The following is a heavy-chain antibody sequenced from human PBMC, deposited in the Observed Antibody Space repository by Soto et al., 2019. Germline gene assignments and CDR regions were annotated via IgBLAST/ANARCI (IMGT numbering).Heavy chain of an antibody. D-gene: IGHD2-2*01. J-gene: IGHJ3*01. CDR3: ARDSDQQVDAFDV. Sequence: EVQLVESGGGLVQPGRSLRLSCAASGFTLDDYAMHWVRQAPGKGLEWVSGISWNSGAIGYADSVKGRFTISRDNAKNSLYLQMGCVGPEDTALYYCARDSDQQVDAFDVWGQGTTVTVSA. V-gene: IGHV3-9*01. CDR2: ISWNSGAI. CDR1: GFTLDDYA.